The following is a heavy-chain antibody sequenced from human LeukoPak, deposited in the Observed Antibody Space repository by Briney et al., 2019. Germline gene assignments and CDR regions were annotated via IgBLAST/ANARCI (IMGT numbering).Heavy chain of an antibody. CDR2: IYYSGST. CDR3: ARARRVDRNYGDSYWYFDL. CDR1: GGSISSYY. V-gene: IGHV4-59*01. D-gene: IGHD4-17*01. Sequence: SETLSLTCTVSGGSISSYYWSWIRQPPGKGLEWIGYIYYSGSTNYNPSLKSRVTIPVDTSKNQFSLKLSSVTAADTAVYYCARARRVDRNYGDSYWYFDLWGRGTLVTVSS. J-gene: IGHJ2*01.